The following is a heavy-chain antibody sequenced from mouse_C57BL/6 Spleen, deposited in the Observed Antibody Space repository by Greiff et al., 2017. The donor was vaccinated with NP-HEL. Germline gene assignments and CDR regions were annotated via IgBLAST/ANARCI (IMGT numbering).Heavy chain of an antibody. CDR1: GFSLSTSGMG. J-gene: IGHJ4*01. V-gene: IGHV8-12*01. Sequence: QVTLKVSGPGILQSSQSLSLTCSFSGFSLSTSGMGVSWIRQPSGKGLEWLAHIYWDDDKRYNPSLKSRLTISKDTSRNQVFLKITSVDTADTATYYCARKWHYGSSYDAMDYWGQGTSVTVSS. D-gene: IGHD1-1*01. CDR3: ARKWHYGSSYDAMDY. CDR2: IYWDDDK.